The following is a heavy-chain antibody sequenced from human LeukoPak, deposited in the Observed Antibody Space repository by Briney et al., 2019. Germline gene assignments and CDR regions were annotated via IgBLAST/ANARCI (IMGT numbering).Heavy chain of an antibody. CDR3: ARGLKSAIFGY. CDR1: GGSVSSGSYY. Sequence: SETLSLTCTVSGGSVSSGSYYWSWIRQPPGKGLEWIGYIYYSGSTNYNPSLKSRVTISVDTSKNQFSLKLTSVTAADTAVYYCARGLKSAIFGYWGQGTLVTVSS. CDR2: IYYSGST. J-gene: IGHJ4*02. D-gene: IGHD3-3*01. V-gene: IGHV4-61*01.